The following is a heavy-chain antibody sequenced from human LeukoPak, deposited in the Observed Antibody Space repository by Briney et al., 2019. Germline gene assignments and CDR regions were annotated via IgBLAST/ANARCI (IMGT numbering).Heavy chain of an antibody. CDR1: GYSISSGYY. CDR2: IYHSGST. V-gene: IGHV4-38-2*02. J-gene: IGHJ5*02. D-gene: IGHD6-6*01. CDR3: ARGWPYSSSRFDP. Sequence: PSETLSLTCTVSGYSISSGYYWGWIRQPPGKGLEWIGSIYHSGSTYYNPSLKSRVTISVDTFKNQFSLKLSSVTAADTAVYYCARGWPYSSSRFDPWGQGTLVTVSS.